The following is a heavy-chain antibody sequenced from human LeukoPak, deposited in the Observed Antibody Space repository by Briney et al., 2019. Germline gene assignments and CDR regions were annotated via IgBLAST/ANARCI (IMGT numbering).Heavy chain of an antibody. CDR2: IYSGGSK. D-gene: IGHD3-16*01. V-gene: IGHV3-66*01. CDR1: GFTVNNYY. Sequence: PGGSLRLSCAASGFTVNNYYMSWVRQAPGKGLEWVSVIYSGGSKYYADSVKGRFTISRDDSKNTLYLQMNSLRAEDSAVYYCARAQSLYNDYWGQGTLVTVSP. CDR3: ARAQSLYNDY. J-gene: IGHJ4*02.